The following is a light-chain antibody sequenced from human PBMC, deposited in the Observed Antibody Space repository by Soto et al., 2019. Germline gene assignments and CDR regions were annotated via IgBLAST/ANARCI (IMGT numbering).Light chain of an antibody. V-gene: IGKV3-15*01. Sequence: EVVMTQSPATLSASPGERATLSCRASQSVNANLAWYQQKPGQAPRLLIHGASNRSTGIPARFSGSGFGTEFIRTFSSLQSGDLAVYYCPQYNMWLRTFGLRNKL. J-gene: IGKJ1*01. CDR2: GAS. CDR1: QSVNAN. CDR3: PQYNMWLRT.